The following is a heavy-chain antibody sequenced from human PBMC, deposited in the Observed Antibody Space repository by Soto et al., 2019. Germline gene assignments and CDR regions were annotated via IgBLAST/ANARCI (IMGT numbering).Heavy chain of an antibody. J-gene: IGHJ6*02. Sequence: GGSLRLSCAASGFTFSSYWMSWVRQAPGKGRGWVANIKQDGSEKYYVDSVKGRFTISRDNAKNSLYLQMNSLRAEDTAVYYCARDPNYEYGEYYYGMDVWGQGTTVTVSS. CDR2: IKQDGSEK. CDR1: GFTFSSYW. V-gene: IGHV3-7*01. CDR3: ARDPNYEYGEYYYGMDV. D-gene: IGHD3-16*01.